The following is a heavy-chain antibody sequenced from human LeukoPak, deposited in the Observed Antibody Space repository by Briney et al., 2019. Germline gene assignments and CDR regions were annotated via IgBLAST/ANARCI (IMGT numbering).Heavy chain of an antibody. Sequence: GGSLRLSCTGSGLIFSDQFLDWVRQAPGKGLEWIGRSSNRANSHATEYSASLKDRFTIFRDVLKNSLYSEMNSLKVEDSAVYYCVRVWMADYYMDVWGKGTTVTVSS. CDR1: GLIFSDQF. V-gene: IGHV3-72*01. J-gene: IGHJ6*03. D-gene: IGHD5-24*01. CDR3: VRVWMADYYMDV. CDR2: SSNRANSHAT.